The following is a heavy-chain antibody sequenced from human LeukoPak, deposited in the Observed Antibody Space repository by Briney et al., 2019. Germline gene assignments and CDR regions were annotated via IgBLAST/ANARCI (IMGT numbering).Heavy chain of an antibody. Sequence: SGGSLRLSCAASEFPFSVYAMTWVRQAPGKGLEWVSTISHSGNYVYYADSVKGRFNISRDNARNSLSLQMDSLRADDTAVYYCARDSSWGGGFDHWGHGTLVTVSS. CDR3: ARDSSWGGGFDH. D-gene: IGHD3-16*01. CDR2: ISHSGNYV. V-gene: IGHV3-21*01. J-gene: IGHJ4*01. CDR1: EFPFSVYA.